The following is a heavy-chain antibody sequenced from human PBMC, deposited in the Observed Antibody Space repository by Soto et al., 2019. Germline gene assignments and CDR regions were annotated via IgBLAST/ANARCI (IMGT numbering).Heavy chain of an antibody. Sequence: PGGSLRLSCAASGFTFSSYEMNWVRQAPGKGLEWVSYISSSGSTIYYADSVKGRFTISRDNAKNSLYLQMNSLRAEDTAVYYCARDEYSGSSNYGMHVWGQVSTVTVSS. D-gene: IGHD1-26*01. V-gene: IGHV3-48*03. CDR1: GFTFSSYE. CDR3: ARDEYSGSSNYGMHV. CDR2: ISSSGSTI. J-gene: IGHJ6*02.